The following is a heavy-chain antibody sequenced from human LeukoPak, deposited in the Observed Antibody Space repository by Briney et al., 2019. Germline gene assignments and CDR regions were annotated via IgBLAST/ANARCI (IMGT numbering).Heavy chain of an antibody. J-gene: IGHJ4*02. V-gene: IGHV3-7*01. D-gene: IGHD2-2*01. CDR2: IKQDGSAK. CDR1: GFTFSDYW. CDR3: ARWRGSTSERSDY. Sequence: GGSLRLSCTASGFTFSDYWMTWVRQAPGKGLEWVANIKQDGSAKYYVDSVKGRFNISRDNAKNPLYLQMDSLRVEDAATYYCARWRGSTSERSDYWGQGTLVTVSS.